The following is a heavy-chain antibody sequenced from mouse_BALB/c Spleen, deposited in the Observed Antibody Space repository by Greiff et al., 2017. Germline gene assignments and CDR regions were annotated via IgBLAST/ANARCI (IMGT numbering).Heavy chain of an antibody. CDR3: ARKGGDWYFDV. J-gene: IGHJ1*01. CDR2: IAPGSGST. Sequence: DLVKPGASVKLSCKASGYTFTSYWINWIKQRPGQGLEWIGRIAPGSGSTYYNEMFKGKVTLTVDTSSSTAYIQLSSLSSEDSAVYFCARKGGDWYFDVWGAGTTVTVSS. CDR1: GYTFTSYW. V-gene: IGHV1S41*01.